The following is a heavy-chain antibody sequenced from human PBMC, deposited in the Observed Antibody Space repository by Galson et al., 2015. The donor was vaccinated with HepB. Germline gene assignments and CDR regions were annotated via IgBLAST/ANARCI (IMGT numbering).Heavy chain of an antibody. V-gene: IGHV1-18*01. Sequence: SVKVSCKASGYTFTSYGISWVRQAPGQGLEWMGWISAYNGNTNYAQKLQGRVTMTTDTSTSTAYMELRSLRSDDTAVYYCARDWELKYYYDSSGYYPGEIAFDYWGQGTLVTVSS. J-gene: IGHJ4*02. CDR3: ARDWELKYYYDSSGYYPGEIAFDY. D-gene: IGHD3-22*01. CDR2: ISAYNGNT. CDR1: GYTFTSYG.